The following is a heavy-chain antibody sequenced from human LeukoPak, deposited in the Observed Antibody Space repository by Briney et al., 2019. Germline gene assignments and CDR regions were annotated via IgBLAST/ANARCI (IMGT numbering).Heavy chain of an antibody. J-gene: IGHJ6*02. CDR3: ARDLLSTAHYYGMDV. V-gene: IGHV3-48*03. CDR1: GFTFSSYE. CDR2: ISSSGSTI. Sequence: GRSLRLSCAASGFTFSSYEMNWVRQAPGKGLEWVSYISSSGSTIYYADSVKGRFTISRDNAKNSLYLQMNSLRAEDTAVYYCARDLLSTAHYYGMDVWGQGTTVTVSS. D-gene: IGHD2-21*01.